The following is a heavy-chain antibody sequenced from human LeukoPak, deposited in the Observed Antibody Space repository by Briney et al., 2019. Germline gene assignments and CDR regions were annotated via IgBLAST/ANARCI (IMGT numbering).Heavy chain of an antibody. J-gene: IGHJ4*02. CDR1: GFTFSNFG. D-gene: IGHD3-10*01. V-gene: IGHV3-33*01. CDR3: ARDESSGSLRFDY. CDR2: IWYDGSNK. Sequence: GGSLRLSCAASGFTFSNFGMHWVRQAPGKGLEWVAVIWYDGSNKYYADSVKGRFTISRDNSKNTLYLQMNSLRAEDTAVYFCARDESSGSLRFDYWGQGTLVTVSS.